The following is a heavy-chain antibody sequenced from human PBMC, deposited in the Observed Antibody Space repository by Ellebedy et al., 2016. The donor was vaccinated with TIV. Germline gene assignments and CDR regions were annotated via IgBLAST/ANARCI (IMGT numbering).Heavy chain of an antibody. J-gene: IGHJ4*02. D-gene: IGHD1-1*01. CDR3: ARLWTGVSTHFDF. V-gene: IGHV4-59*08. CDR2: IYYSGST. CDR1: GDSMTNYY. Sequence: MPSETLSLTCTVSGDSMTNYYWSWIRQPPGKGLEWIGNIYYSGSTNYNPSLKSRVTMTVDPSTNQFSLKLNSVTAADTALYYCARLWTGVSTHFDFWGQGTLVTVSS.